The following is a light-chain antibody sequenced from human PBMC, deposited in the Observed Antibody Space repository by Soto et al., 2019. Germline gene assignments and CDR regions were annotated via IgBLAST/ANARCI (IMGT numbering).Light chain of an antibody. J-gene: IGKJ5*01. CDR3: QQRSKWPS. CDR1: QSVNSNL. CDR2: GAS. Sequence: ETVLAQAPGTLSLSPGDRATLSCRASQSVNSNLLAWYQEKPGQAPRLLIYGASSRATGIPDRFSGSGSGTDFTLTISSLEPEDFAVYYCQQRSKWPSFGQGTRLEIK. V-gene: IGKV3D-20*02.